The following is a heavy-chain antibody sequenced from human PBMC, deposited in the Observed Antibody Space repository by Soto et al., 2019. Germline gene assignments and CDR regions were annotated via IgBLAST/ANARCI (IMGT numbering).Heavy chain of an antibody. V-gene: IGHV1-18*01. Sequence: ASVKVSCKASGYTFTSYGISWVRQAPGQGLEWMGWISAYNGNTNYAQKLQGRVTMTTDTSTSTAYMELRSLRSDDTAVYYCARMGLIAAAGTTYYYYGMDVWGQGTTVTSP. CDR3: ARMGLIAAAGTTYYYYGMDV. J-gene: IGHJ6*02. D-gene: IGHD6-13*01. CDR2: ISAYNGNT. CDR1: GYTFTSYG.